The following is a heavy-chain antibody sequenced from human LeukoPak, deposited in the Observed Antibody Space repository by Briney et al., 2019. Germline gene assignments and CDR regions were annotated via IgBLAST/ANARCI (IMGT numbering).Heavy chain of an antibody. J-gene: IGHJ4*02. CDR1: GGSFSGYY. D-gene: IGHD2-2*02. CDR2: INHSGST. V-gene: IGHV4-34*01. CDR3: AARHCSSTSCYKQRLNNFDY. Sequence: SETLSLTCAVYGGSFSGYYWSWIRQPPGKGLEWLGEINHSGSTNYNPSLKSRVTISVDTSKNQFSLKLSSVTAADTAVYYCAARHCSSTSCYKQRLNNFDYWGQGTLVTVSS.